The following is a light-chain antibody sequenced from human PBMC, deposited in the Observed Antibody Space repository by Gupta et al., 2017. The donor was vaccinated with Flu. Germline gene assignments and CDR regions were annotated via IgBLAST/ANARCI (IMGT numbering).Light chain of an antibody. V-gene: IGKV1-39*01. CDR1: QSIYRL. J-gene: IGKJ5*01. CDR3: QQRDSTPIT. Sequence: DIQMTQSPSSLSASVGDRVTITCRASQSIYRLLNWYQQKPGKAPKLLILHASSLQSGVPSRFSGSGSGADFTLTISRLQPEDFATYYCQQRDSTPITFGQGTRLEIK. CDR2: HAS.